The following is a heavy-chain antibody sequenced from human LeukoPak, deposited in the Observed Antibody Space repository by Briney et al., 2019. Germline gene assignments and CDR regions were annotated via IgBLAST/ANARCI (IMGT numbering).Heavy chain of an antibody. CDR3: ASQAGGVDWYFDL. Sequence: TFSNYWMGWVRQPPGKGLEWIGSIYYSGSTYYNPSLKGRIAMSVDTSKNHFSLKLSSVTAADTAVYYCASQAGGVDWYFDLWGRGTLVTVSS. CDR2: IYYSGST. D-gene: IGHD3-16*01. J-gene: IGHJ2*01. V-gene: IGHV4-39*07. CDR1: TFSNYW.